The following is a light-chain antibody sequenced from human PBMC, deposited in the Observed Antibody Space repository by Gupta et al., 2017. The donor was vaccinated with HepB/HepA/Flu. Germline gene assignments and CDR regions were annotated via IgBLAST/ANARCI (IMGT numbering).Light chain of an antibody. CDR2: DSS. V-gene: IGKV1-33*01. Sequence: DIQMTQSPSSLSASVGDRITISCQASQDITKYLHWYQQKPGKAPELLIYDSSKVEKGVPSRFSGSGSGTNFTLTINSRQPEDIAKYYCQHWDNLPIPFGQGTRLEIK. CDR3: QHWDNLPIP. CDR1: QDITKY. J-gene: IGKJ5*01.